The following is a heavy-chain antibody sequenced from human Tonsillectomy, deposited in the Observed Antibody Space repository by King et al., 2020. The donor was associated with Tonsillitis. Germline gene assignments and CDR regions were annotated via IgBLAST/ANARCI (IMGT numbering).Heavy chain of an antibody. Sequence: VQLVESGGGVVQPGRSLRLSCAASGFIFSSFDMHWVRQAPGKGLEWVTVISYDGSNKYYADSVKGRFTISRDNSKNTLYLQMNSLRTEDTAVYYCPKEVSDGDYNYYYGMAVWGQGTTVTVSS. J-gene: IGHJ6*02. CDR3: PKEVSDGDYNYYYGMAV. CDR1: GFIFSSFD. CDR2: ISYDGSNK. D-gene: IGHD4-17*01. V-gene: IGHV3-30*18.